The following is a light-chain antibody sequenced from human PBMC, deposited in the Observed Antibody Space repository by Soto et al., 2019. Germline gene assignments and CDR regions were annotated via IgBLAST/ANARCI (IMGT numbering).Light chain of an antibody. Sequence: EIVLTQSPATLSLSPGERATLSCRASQSVGTYLAWYQQKPGQAPRLLIYDASNRATGIPARFSGRGSGTAFTLTISGLEPEDFAVYYCQQRTNWPPLTFGGGTKVEIK. CDR2: DAS. CDR1: QSVGTY. J-gene: IGKJ4*01. V-gene: IGKV3-11*01. CDR3: QQRTNWPPLT.